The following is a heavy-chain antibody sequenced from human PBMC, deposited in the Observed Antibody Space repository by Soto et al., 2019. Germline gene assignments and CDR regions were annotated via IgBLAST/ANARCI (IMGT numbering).Heavy chain of an antibody. CDR2: ITYDGSFQ. D-gene: IGHD1-7*01. CDR3: AKDRVGGTFYTPLGF. J-gene: IGHJ4*02. V-gene: IGHV3-30*18. Sequence: QVQLVESGGGVVQPGGSPRLSCQASGFNFDNYGMHWVRQAPGKGLEWVAVITYDGSFQYYADSVKGRFTISRDNSKNTLFLHLNTLKPEDTAVYHCAKDRVGGTFYTPLGFWGQGTLVTVSS. CDR1: GFNFDNYG.